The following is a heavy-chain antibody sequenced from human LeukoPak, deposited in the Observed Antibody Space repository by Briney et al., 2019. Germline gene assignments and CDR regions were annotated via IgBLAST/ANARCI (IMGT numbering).Heavy chain of an antibody. J-gene: IGHJ4*02. CDR3: TKHTYSSFDY. CDR1: GFTFSGAT. D-gene: IGHD6-13*01. CDR2: SRSKSNRYAT. Sequence: GGSLKLSCAASGFTFSGATMHWVRQGPGKGRGLVGRSRSKSNRYATAYAASVKGRFPLPKDDSQNTAYLQMNSLKTEDPAVYYCTKHTYSSFDYWGQGTLVSVSS. V-gene: IGHV3-73*01.